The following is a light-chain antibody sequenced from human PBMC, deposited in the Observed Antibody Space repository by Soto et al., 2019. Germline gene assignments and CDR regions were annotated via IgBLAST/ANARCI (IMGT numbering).Light chain of an antibody. CDR3: CSYAGSYTLYV. Sequence: QSALTQPRSVSGSPGQSVAISCTGTSRDIEAYDYVSWYQQHPGKAPKLIISEVNKRPSGVSYRFSGSKSGNTASLTISGLQAEDEADYYCCSYAGSYTLYVFGTGTKLTVL. CDR2: EVN. J-gene: IGLJ1*01. CDR1: SRDIEAYDY. V-gene: IGLV2-11*01.